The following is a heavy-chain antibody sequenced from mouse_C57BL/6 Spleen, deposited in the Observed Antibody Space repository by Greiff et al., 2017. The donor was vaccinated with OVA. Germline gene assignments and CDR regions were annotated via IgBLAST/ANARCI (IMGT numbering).Heavy chain of an antibody. J-gene: IGHJ2*01. CDR2: IYPGDGDT. V-gene: IGHV1-82*01. CDR3: ARSFNWDPFNY. D-gene: IGHD4-1*01. Sequence: QVQLQQSGPELVKPGASVKISCKASGYAFSSSWMNWVKQRPGKGLEWIGRIYPGDGDTNYNGKFKGKATLTADKSSSTAYMQLSSLTSEDSAVYFCARSFNWDPFNYGGQGTTLTVSS. CDR1: GYAFSSSW.